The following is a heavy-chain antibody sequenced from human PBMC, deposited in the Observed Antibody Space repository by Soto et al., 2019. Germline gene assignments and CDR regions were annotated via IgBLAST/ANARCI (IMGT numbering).Heavy chain of an antibody. V-gene: IGHV5-10-1*01. CDR3: ARHGEQGLILPLISVYYGMDV. J-gene: IGHJ6*04. Sequence: PGESLKISCKGSGYSFTSYWISWVRQMPGKGLEWMGRIDPSDSYTNYSPSFQGHVTISADKSISTAYLQWSSLKASDTAMYYCARHGEQGLILPLISVYYGMDVWGKGPTGTVSS. CDR2: IDPSDSYT. CDR1: GYSFTSYW. D-gene: IGHD2-8*01.